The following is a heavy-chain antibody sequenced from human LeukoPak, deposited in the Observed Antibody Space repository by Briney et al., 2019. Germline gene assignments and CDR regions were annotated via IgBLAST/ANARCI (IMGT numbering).Heavy chain of an antibody. Sequence: ASVKVSCKASGYTFTGYHMHWVRQAPGQGLEWMGWINPNSGGTNYAHKFQGRVTVTTDTSISTAYMELSRLNYDDTAVYYCARGGASGSHWARTYYYYMDVWGKGTTVTVSS. CDR1: GYTFTGYH. CDR3: ARGGASGSHWARTYYYYMDV. J-gene: IGHJ6*03. V-gene: IGHV1-2*02. D-gene: IGHD3-10*01. CDR2: INPNSGGT.